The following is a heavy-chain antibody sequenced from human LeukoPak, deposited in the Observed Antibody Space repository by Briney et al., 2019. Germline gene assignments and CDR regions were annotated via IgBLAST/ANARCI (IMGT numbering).Heavy chain of an antibody. D-gene: IGHD6-13*01. CDR1: GYTFTSYY. Sequence: GASVKVSCKASGYTFTSYYMHWVRQAPGQGLEWMGITNPSGGSTSYAQKFHGRVTMTRDTSTSTVYMELSSLRSEDTAVYYCARDREEQQLMNWFDPWGQGTLVTVSS. V-gene: IGHV1-46*01. CDR2: TNPSGGST. CDR3: ARDREEQQLMNWFDP. J-gene: IGHJ5*02.